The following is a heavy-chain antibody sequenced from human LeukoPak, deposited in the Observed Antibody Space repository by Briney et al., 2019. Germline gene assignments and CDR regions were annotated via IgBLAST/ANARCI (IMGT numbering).Heavy chain of an antibody. D-gene: IGHD7-27*01. CDR1: GYTFTSYW. CDR3: ARTGITGETFLDY. CDR2: IYPGDSDT. Sequence: GESLKISCEGSGYTFTSYWLVWVRQMPGKGLEWMGIIYPGDSDTRYSPSFQGQVTISADKSISTAYLQWSSLKASDTAMYYCARTGITGETFLDYWGQGTLVTVSS. J-gene: IGHJ4*02. V-gene: IGHV5-51*01.